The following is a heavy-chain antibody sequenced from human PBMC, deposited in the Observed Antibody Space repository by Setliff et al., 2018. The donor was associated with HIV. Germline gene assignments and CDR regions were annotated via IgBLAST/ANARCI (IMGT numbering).Heavy chain of an antibody. CDR2: IKTKGDGGIT. CDR1: GFTFTNAW. D-gene: IGHD2-15*01. Sequence: PGGSLRLSCAASGFTFTNAWMSWVRQAPGRGLEWIGRIKTKGDGGITDYADSLKGRFTISRDNSKNTLYPQMNSLRAEDTAVYYCAKTLPTLYPPHDYYFAMDVWGQGTTVTVSS. CDR3: AKTLPTLYPPHDYYFAMDV. V-gene: IGHV3-15*01. J-gene: IGHJ6*02.